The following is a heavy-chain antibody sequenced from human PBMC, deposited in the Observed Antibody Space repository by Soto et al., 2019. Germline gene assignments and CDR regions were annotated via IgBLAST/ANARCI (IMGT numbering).Heavy chain of an antibody. J-gene: IGHJ4*02. CDR2: ISSSSSTI. CDR3: ARAPRLGDIVVVPAAMASYYFDY. V-gene: IGHV3-48*02. CDR1: GFTFSSYS. Sequence: EVQLVESGGGLVQPGGSLRLSCAASGFTFSSYSMNWVRQAPGKGLEWVSYISSSSSTIYYADSVKGRFTISRDNAKNSLYLQMSSLRDEDTAVYYCARAPRLGDIVVVPAAMASYYFDYWGQGTLVTVSS. D-gene: IGHD2-2*01.